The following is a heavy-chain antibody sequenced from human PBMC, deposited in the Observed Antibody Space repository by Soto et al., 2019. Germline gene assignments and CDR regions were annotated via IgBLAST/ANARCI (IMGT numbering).Heavy chain of an antibody. D-gene: IGHD4-4*01. CDR2: INPNSGGT. V-gene: IGHV1-2*04. CDR1: GYTFTGYY. J-gene: IGHJ6*02. Sequence: ASVKVSCKASGYTFTGYYIHWVRQAPGQGLEWMGWINPNSGGTNYAQKFQGWVTMTRDTSISTAYMELSRLRSDDTAVYYCARVIRLHSGSYYGMDVWGQGTTVTVSS. CDR3: ARVIRLHSGSYYGMDV.